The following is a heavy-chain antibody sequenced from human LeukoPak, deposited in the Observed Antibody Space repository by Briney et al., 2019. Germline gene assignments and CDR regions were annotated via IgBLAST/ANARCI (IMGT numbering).Heavy chain of an antibody. V-gene: IGHV1-18*01. D-gene: IGHD3-10*01. CDR3: ARVRRAMVRGATYYYYYGMDV. CDR2: ISAYNGNT. J-gene: IGHJ6*02. Sequence: ASVKVSCKASGYTFTSYGISWVRQAPGRGLEWMGWISAYNGNTNYAQKLQGRVTMTTDTSTSTAYMELRSLRSDDTAVYYCARVRRAMVRGATYYYYYGMDVWGQGTTVTVSS. CDR1: GYTFTSYG.